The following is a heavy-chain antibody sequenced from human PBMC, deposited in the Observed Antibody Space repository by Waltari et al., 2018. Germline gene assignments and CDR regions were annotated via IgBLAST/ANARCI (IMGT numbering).Heavy chain of an antibody. CDR2: IYYSGRT. D-gene: IGHD3-3*01. V-gene: IGHV4-39*01. CDR3: ARGRATIFGVVRIDWFDP. Sequence: QLQLQESGPGLVKPSETLSLTCTVSGGSISSSSYYWGWIRQPPGKGLEWIGSIYYSGRTYYNPSLKSRVTISVDTSKNQFSLKLSSVTAADTAVYYCARGRATIFGVVRIDWFDPWGQGTLVTVSS. J-gene: IGHJ5*02. CDR1: GGSISSSSYY.